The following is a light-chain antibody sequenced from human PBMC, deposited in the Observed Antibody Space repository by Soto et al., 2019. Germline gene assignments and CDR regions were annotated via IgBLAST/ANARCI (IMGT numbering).Light chain of an antibody. CDR3: LLSYSGARGV. Sequence: QAVVTQEPSLTVSPGGTVTLTCGSSTGAVTSGHYPYWFQQKPGQAPRTLIHDTSNKHSWTPARFSGSLLGGKAALTLSGAQPEDEAEYYCLLSYSGARGVFGGGTKVTVL. CDR1: TGAVTSGHY. CDR2: DTS. J-gene: IGLJ3*02. V-gene: IGLV7-46*01.